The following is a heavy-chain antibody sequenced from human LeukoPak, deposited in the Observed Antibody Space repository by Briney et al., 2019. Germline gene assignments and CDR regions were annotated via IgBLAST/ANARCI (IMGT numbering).Heavy chain of an antibody. CDR1: GLTFSRYA. J-gene: IGHJ4*02. Sequence: GGSLRLSCAVSGLTFSRYAMSWVRQAPGKGLEWVSAISESGSGTYYADSVKGRFTISRDNSKDTLSLQMNSLRAEGTAVYYCAKDIAQGYTFGSIEQDYWGQGTLVTVSS. D-gene: IGHD5-18*01. V-gene: IGHV3-23*01. CDR3: AKDIAQGYTFGSIEQDY. CDR2: ISESGSGT.